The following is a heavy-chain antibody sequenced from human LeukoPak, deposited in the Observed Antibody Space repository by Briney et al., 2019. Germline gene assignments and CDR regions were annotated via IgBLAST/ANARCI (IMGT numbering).Heavy chain of an antibody. J-gene: IGHJ4*02. D-gene: IGHD6-19*01. CDR2: IYHSGST. CDR1: GGSISSSNW. V-gene: IGHV4-4*02. Sequence: SETLSLTCAVSGGSISSSNWWSWVRQPPGKGLEWIGEIYHSGSTNYNPSLKSRVTISVDKSENQFSLKLSSVTAADTAVYYCARVASSGIKGIDYWGQGTLVTVSS. CDR3: ARVASSGIKGIDY.